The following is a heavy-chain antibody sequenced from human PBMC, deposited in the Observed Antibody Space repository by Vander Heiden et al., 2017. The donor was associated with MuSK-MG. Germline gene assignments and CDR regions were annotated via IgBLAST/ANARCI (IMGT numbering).Heavy chain of an antibody. Sequence: EVQLVESGGGLVKPGGSLRLSCAASGFTFSSYSLKWVRQAPGKGLEWVSSISSSSSYIYYADSVKGRFTISRDNAKNSLYLQMNSLRAEDTAVYYCARGVGESYSSGWYLRLDAFDIWGQGTMVTVSS. CDR3: ARGVGESYSSGWYLRLDAFDI. CDR2: ISSSSSYI. V-gene: IGHV3-21*01. D-gene: IGHD6-19*01. J-gene: IGHJ3*02. CDR1: GFTFSSYS.